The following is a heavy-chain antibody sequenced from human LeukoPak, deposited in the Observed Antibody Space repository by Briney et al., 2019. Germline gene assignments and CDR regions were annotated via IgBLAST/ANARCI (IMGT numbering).Heavy chain of an antibody. Sequence: GGSLKISWRGSGYSFTSYWIGWGRPVPGEGLEGMGIIYPGDSDHRYSTSFEGPVPLPADKSLSTAYLQWSSLKASDTAMYYSARRQKQDPSSSSSYYFDYWGQGTLVTVSS. J-gene: IGHJ4*02. V-gene: IGHV5-51*01. D-gene: IGHD6-6*01. CDR3: ARRQKQDPSSSSSYYFDY. CDR2: IYPGDSDH. CDR1: GYSFTSYW.